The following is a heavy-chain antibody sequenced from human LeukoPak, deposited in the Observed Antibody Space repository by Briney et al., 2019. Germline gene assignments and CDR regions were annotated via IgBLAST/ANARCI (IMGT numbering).Heavy chain of an antibody. CDR3: ARDQGSFDY. J-gene: IGHJ4*02. CDR2: IHSDGIGT. V-gene: IGHV3-74*01. CDR1: GFTFSSYW. Sequence: GGALRLSCAASGFTFSSYWMHWIRQAPGKGLVWVSRIHSDGIGTSYADSVRGRFTISRDNGKNTVYLQMNSLRAEDTAVYYCARDQGSFDYWGQGTLVTVSS.